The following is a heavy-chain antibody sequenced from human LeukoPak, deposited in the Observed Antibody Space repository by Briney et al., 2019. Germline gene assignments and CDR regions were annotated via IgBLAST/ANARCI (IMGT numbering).Heavy chain of an antibody. CDR1: GFTFSGYS. J-gene: IGHJ4*02. D-gene: IGHD6-13*01. Sequence: PGGSLRLPCAASGFTFSGYSMNWVRQAPGKGLEWVSSISSSSSYIYYADSVKGRFTISRDNAKNSLYLQMNSLRAEDTAVYYCAREFRAATVNDYWGQGTLVTVSS. CDR2: ISSSSSYI. V-gene: IGHV3-21*01. CDR3: AREFRAATVNDY.